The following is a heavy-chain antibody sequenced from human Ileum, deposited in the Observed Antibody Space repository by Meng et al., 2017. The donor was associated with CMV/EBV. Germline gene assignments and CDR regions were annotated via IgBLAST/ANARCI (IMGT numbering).Heavy chain of an antibody. CDR1: GFTFSSYA. J-gene: IGHJ1*01. CDR2: ISYDGSNK. V-gene: IGHV3-30*04. Sequence: GESLKISCAASGFTFSSYAMHWVRQAPGKGLEWVAVISYDGSNKYYADSVKGRFTISRDNSKNTLYLQMNSLRAEDTAVYYCARDSTPYYDFWSGYYTDFQHWGQGTLVTVSS. CDR3: ARDSTPYYDFWSGYYTDFQH. D-gene: IGHD3-3*01.